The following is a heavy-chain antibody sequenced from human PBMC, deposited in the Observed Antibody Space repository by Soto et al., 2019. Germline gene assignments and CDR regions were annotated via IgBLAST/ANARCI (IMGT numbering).Heavy chain of an antibody. D-gene: IGHD3-3*01. CDR1: GGSISSYY. Sequence: TSETLSLTCTVSGGSISSYYWSWIRQPPGKGLEWIGYIYYSGSTNYNPSLKSRVTISVDTSKNQFSLKLSSVTAADTAVYYCARDVYDFWSGYYRDYYYYYMDVWGKGTTVTVSS. CDR2: IYYSGST. V-gene: IGHV4-59*01. J-gene: IGHJ6*03. CDR3: ARDVYDFWSGYYRDYYYYYMDV.